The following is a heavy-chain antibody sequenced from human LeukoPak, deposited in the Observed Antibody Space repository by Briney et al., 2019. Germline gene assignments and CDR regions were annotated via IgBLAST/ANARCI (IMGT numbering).Heavy chain of an antibody. J-gene: IGHJ4*02. V-gene: IGHV4-34*01. CDR2: INESGAT. CDR1: GGSFNDYD. Sequence: SETLSLTCSVYGGSFNDYDWSWVRQAPGRGLQWIGEINESGATNCDPSLKSRVTMSIDTSKSQFSLSLRSVTAADTAVYFCARVAAKTVEYWGQGTLVTVSS. CDR3: ARVAAKTVEY. D-gene: IGHD2-15*01.